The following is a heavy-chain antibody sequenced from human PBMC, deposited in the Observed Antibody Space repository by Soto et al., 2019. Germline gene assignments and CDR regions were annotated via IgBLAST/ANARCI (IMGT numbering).Heavy chain of an antibody. V-gene: IGHV3-48*02. CDR3: ARDRSSSGWYIDY. CDR2: ISSSSSTI. Sequence: GGSLRLSCAASGFTFSSYSMNWVRQAPGKGLEWVSYISSSSSTIYYADSVKGRFTISRDNAKNSLYLQMNSLRDGDTAVYYCARDRSSSGWYIDYWGQGTLVTVS. D-gene: IGHD6-19*01. CDR1: GFTFSSYS. J-gene: IGHJ4*02.